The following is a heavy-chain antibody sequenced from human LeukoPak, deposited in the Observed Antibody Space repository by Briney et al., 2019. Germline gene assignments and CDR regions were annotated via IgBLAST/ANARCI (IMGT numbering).Heavy chain of an antibody. CDR2: ISSSSSTI. Sequence: GGSLRLSCAASGFTFSSYSMNWVRQAPGKGLEWVSYISSSSSTIYYADSVKGRFTISRDNAKNSLYLQMNSLRAEDTAVYYCASLPYYDFLVDFDYWGQGTLVTVSS. CDR1: GFTFSSYS. V-gene: IGHV3-48*01. D-gene: IGHD3-3*01. J-gene: IGHJ4*02. CDR3: ASLPYYDFLVDFDY.